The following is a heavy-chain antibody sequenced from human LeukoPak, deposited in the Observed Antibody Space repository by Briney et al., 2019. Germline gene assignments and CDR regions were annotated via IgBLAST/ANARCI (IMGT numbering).Heavy chain of an antibody. CDR2: IYYSGST. Sequence: SETLSLACTVSGGSISSGGYYWSWIRQHPGKGLEWIGYIYYSGSTYYNPSLKSRVTISVDTSKNQFSLKLSSVTAVDTAVYYCARDAETYYYDSSGYIGLRYFDYWGQGTLVAVSS. CDR3: ARDAETYYYDSSGYIGLRYFDY. J-gene: IGHJ4*02. V-gene: IGHV4-31*03. D-gene: IGHD3-22*01. CDR1: GGSISSGGYY.